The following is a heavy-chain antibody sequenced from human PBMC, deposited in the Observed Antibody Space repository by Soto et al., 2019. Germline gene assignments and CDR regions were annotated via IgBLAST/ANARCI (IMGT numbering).Heavy chain of an antibody. D-gene: IGHD6-6*01. CDR2: MNPNSGNT. V-gene: IGHV1-8*01. CDR1: GYTFTSYD. Sequence: ASVKVSCKASGYTFTSYDINWVRQATGQGLEWMGWMNPNSGNTGYAQKFQGRVTMTRNTSISTAYMELSSLRSEDTAVYYCAIAPWKAARLIYYYYYGMDVWGQGTTVTVSS. CDR3: AIAPWKAARLIYYYYYGMDV. J-gene: IGHJ6*02.